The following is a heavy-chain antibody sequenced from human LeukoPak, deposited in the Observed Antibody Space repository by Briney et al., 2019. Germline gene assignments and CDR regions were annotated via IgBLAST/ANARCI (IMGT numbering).Heavy chain of an antibody. J-gene: IGHJ4*02. CDR1: GYTFTSYG. Sequence: ASVKVSCKASGYTFTSYGISWVRQAPGQGLEWMGWISAYNGNTNYAQKLQGRVTMTTDTSTSTAYMELRSLRSDDTAVYYCARDGTHCSGGSCFLDYWGQGTLVTVSS. CDR3: ARDGTHCSGGSCFLDY. D-gene: IGHD2-15*01. V-gene: IGHV1-18*01. CDR2: ISAYNGNT.